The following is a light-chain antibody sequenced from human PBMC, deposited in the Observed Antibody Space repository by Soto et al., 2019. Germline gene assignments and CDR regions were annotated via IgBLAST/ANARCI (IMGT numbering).Light chain of an antibody. CDR3: QQYEDLPLT. CDR1: HDITNF. Sequence: DIQMTQSPSSLSASVGASVTITCQASHDITNFLNWYQQKAGKAPSLLVYDASNLQPGVPSRFSGRVSGTHFTLTIRGLQPEDVATYYCQQYEDLPLTFGGGTKGEI. V-gene: IGKV1-33*01. CDR2: DAS. J-gene: IGKJ4*01.